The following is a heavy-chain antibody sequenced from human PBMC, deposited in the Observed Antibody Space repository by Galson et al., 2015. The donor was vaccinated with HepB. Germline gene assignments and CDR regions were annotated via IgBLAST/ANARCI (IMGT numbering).Heavy chain of an antibody. CDR2: ISVSGGST. Sequence: SLRLSCAASGFTFRSYAMSWVRQAPGKGLEWVSAISVSGGSTYYADSVKGRFTVSRDNSKITLYLQMNSLRAEDTALYYCAKRRGGSHYDAFDIWGQGTMVTVSS. CDR1: GFTFRSYA. J-gene: IGHJ3*02. CDR3: AKRRGGSHYDAFDI. D-gene: IGHD1-26*01. V-gene: IGHV3-23*01.